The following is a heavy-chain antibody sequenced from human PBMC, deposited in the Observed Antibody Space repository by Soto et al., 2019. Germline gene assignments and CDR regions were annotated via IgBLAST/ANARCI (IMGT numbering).Heavy chain of an antibody. Sequence: EVQLLESGGGVVQPGGSLRLSCVASGFNFKKFAMAWVRQAAGEGLEWVSGISCCGGSASYADSVKGRCSIARDDSKNTVSLQLNSLRVEDTAQYYCAKADGQQWLLPHLDNWGQGTLVTVS. D-gene: IGHD6-19*01. J-gene: IGHJ4*02. V-gene: IGHV3-23*01. CDR2: ISCCGGSA. CDR3: AKADGQQWLLPHLDN. CDR1: GFNFKKFA.